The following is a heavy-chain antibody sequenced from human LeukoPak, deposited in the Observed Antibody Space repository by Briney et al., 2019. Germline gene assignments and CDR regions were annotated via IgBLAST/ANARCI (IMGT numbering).Heavy chain of an antibody. Sequence: PSETLSLTCSVSGYSISSYYWSWIRQPPGKGLEWIGYIYYSGSTNYNPSLKSRVTISVDTSKNQFSLKLSSVTAADTAVYYCARGSVDYDYVWGSYRYTHFDYWGQGTLVTVSS. J-gene: IGHJ4*02. CDR3: ARGSVDYDYVWGSYRYTHFDY. D-gene: IGHD3-16*02. CDR1: GYSISSYY. CDR2: IYYSGST. V-gene: IGHV4-59*01.